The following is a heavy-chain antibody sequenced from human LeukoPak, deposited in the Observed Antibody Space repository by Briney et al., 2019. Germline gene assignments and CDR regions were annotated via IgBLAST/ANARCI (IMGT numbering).Heavy chain of an antibody. V-gene: IGHV3-30*02. CDR2: IETNGRQK. D-gene: IGHD6-13*01. J-gene: IGHJ4*02. CDR1: GLSFRDYG. CDR3: ARPLVRVYSSSWYRGFDY. Sequence: GGSLRLSCAASGAASGLSFRDYGMHWVRQAPGKGLEWVAFIETNGRQKHFADSVQGRFTISRDNSANTLYLQLNSLRAEDTAVYYCARPLVRVYSSSWYRGFDYWGQGTLVTVSS.